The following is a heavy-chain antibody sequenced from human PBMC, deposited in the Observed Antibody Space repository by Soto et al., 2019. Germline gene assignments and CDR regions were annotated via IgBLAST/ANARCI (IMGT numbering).Heavy chain of an antibody. D-gene: IGHD3-22*01. J-gene: IGHJ2*01. CDR3: ARDHVTMTHTYWYFDL. V-gene: IGHV3-48*02. CDR1: GFTFSIHS. CDR2: ISSSSSTI. Sequence: GGSLRLSCEASGFTFSIHSMNWVRQAPGKGLEWVPYISSSSSTIYYADSVKGRFTISRDNAKKSLYLQMNSLRDEDTAVYYCARDHVTMTHTYWYFDLWGRGTLVTVSS.